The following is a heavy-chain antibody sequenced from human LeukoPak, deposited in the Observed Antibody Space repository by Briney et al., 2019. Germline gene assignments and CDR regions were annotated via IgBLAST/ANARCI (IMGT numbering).Heavy chain of an antibody. CDR1: SGSISSGSYS. Sequence: PSETLSLTCIVSSGSISSGSYSWGWIRQPPGKGLEWIGNIYYSGSTYYNPSLKSRVTISADTSKNQFSLRLSSVTAADTAVYYCAKHSGGHYYYGMDVWGQGTTATVSS. V-gene: IGHV4-39*01. D-gene: IGHD1-26*01. CDR3: AKHSGGHYYYGMDV. CDR2: IYYSGST. J-gene: IGHJ6*02.